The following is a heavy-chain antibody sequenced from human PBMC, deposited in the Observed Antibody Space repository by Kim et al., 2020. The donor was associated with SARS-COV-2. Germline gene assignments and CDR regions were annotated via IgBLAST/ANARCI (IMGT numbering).Heavy chain of an antibody. CDR3: AKGLTYYDIDDAFDI. CDR2: IWYDGSNK. Sequence: GGSLRLSCAASGFTFSSYAMHWVRQAPGKGLEWVAVIWYDGSNKYYADSVKGRFTISRDNSKNTLYLQMNSLRAEATAVYYCAKGLTYYDIDDAFDIWGQGTMVTVSS. J-gene: IGHJ3*02. CDR1: GFTFSSYA. V-gene: IGHV3-33*06. D-gene: IGHD3-9*01.